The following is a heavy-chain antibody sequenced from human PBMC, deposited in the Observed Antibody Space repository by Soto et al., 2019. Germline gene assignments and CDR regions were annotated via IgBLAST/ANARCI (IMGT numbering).Heavy chain of an antibody. CDR1: GFTFSSYA. CDR3: ASHENYGGEFDY. J-gene: IGHJ4*02. V-gene: IGHV3-30-3*01. CDR2: ISYDGSNK. D-gene: IGHD4-17*01. Sequence: GGSLRLSCAASGFTFSSYAMHWVRQAPGKGLEWVAVISYDGSNKYYADSVKGRFTISRDNSKNTLYLQMNSLRAEDTAVYYCASHENYGGEFDYWGQGTLVTVSS.